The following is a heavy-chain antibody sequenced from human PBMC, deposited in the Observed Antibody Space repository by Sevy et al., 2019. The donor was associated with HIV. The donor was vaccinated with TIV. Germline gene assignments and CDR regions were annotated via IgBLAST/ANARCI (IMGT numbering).Heavy chain of an antibody. D-gene: IGHD6-19*01. Sequence: GGSLRLSCAASGFTFSSYGMHWVRQAPGKGLEWVAVIWYDGSNKYYADSVKGRFTISRDNSKNTLYLQMNSLRAEDTAVYYGARDPASSWQGGSGWYYFDYWGQGTLVTVSS. CDR2: IWYDGSNK. CDR1: GFTFSSYG. CDR3: ARDPASSWQGGSGWYYFDY. J-gene: IGHJ4*02. V-gene: IGHV3-33*01.